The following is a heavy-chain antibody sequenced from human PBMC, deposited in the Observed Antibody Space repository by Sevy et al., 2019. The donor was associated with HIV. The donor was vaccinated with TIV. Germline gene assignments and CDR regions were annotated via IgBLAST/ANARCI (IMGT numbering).Heavy chain of an antibody. Sequence: SETLSLTCAVYGGSFSGYYWSWIRQPPGKGLEWIGEINHSGSTNYNPSLKSRVTISVDTSKNQFSLKLSFVTAADTAVYYCARDQVPAAIPHYNWFDPWGQGTLVTVSS. CDR1: GGSFSGYY. CDR3: ARDQVPAAIPHYNWFDP. J-gene: IGHJ5*02. V-gene: IGHV4-34*01. D-gene: IGHD2-2*01. CDR2: INHSGST.